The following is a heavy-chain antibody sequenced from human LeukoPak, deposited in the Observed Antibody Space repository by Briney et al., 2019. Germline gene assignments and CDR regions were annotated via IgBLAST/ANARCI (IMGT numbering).Heavy chain of an antibody. V-gene: IGHV3-23*01. CDR3: ANRPPDSPVEATTPVV. CDR2: ISGDGISP. CDR1: GFTFNNHA. Sequence: PGGSLRLSCAASGFTFNNHALTWVRQTPGKGLECVSAISGDGISPYYADSVRGRFTISRDNSKNTLYLQMNSLRAEDTAVYYCANRPPDSPVEATTPVVWGQGTLVTVSS. D-gene: IGHD5-12*01. J-gene: IGHJ4*02.